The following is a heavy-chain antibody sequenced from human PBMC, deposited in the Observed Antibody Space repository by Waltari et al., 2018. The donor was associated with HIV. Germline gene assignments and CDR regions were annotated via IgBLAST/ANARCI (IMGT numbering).Heavy chain of an antibody. V-gene: IGHV1-2*06. CDR2: INPKTGGT. CDR3: ARGYVPNDLRGLFHL. Sequence: QEPLVQSGAAVKPPAPTVRVSCAAAGYTSIDSYLPWVRQAPGQGLEWMGRINPKTGGTHYPQKWQGRVIMTRDTSMITAYMDLTRRRADDTALYFCARGYVPNDLRGLFHLWGRGTPVTVSS. J-gene: IGHJ2*01. CDR1: GYTSIDSY. D-gene: IGHD2-2*01.